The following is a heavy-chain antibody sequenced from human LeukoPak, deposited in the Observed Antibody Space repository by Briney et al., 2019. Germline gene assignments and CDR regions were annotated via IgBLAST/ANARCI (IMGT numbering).Heavy chain of an antibody. CDR3: ARARHNIHNGWSWYFDL. CDR2: TYYTSKWYN. CDR1: GDSVSSNSAA. D-gene: IGHD6-19*01. Sequence: SQTLSLTCALSGDSVSSNSAAWDWIRQSPSRGLEWLGRTYYTSKWYNDYAVSVKSRITINPDASRNQFSLQLSSVTTEDTAVYYWARARHNIHNGWSWYFDLWGRGTLVTVSS. J-gene: IGHJ2*01. V-gene: IGHV6-1*01.